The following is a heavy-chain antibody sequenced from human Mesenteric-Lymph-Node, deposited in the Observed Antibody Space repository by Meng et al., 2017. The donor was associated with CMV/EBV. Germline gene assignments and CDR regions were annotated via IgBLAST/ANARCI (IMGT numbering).Heavy chain of an antibody. J-gene: IGHJ4*02. D-gene: IGHD6-6*01. Sequence: GGSLRLSCAASGFSFSSYGMHWVRQAPGRGLEWVAAIWNDGRKTFYADSVKGRITIPRDNSKSTLYLQMNSLRAEDTAVYYCAKATAYSSSAIDYWGQGTLVTVSS. CDR2: IWNDGRKT. CDR3: AKATAYSSSAIDY. CDR1: GFSFSSYG. V-gene: IGHV3-33*06.